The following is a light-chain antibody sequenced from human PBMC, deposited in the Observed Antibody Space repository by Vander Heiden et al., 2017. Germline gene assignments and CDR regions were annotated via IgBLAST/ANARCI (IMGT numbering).Light chain of an antibody. Sequence: DIQMTQSPSSLSASVGDRVTITCRASQDIGDDLTWYQLKPGKAPKRLIYKTSISKYGVPSRFSGSGSATEFTLTISSLQPEDFGTYYCLQHRAYPWAFGQGTKVEIK. CDR3: LQHRAYPWA. J-gene: IGKJ1*01. CDR2: KTS. V-gene: IGKV1-17*01. CDR1: QDIGDD.